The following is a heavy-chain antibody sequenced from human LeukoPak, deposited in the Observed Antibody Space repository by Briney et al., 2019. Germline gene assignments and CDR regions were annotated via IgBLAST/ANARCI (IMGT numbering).Heavy chain of an antibody. Sequence: GEFLKISCKGSGYIFTNSWIGWVRQMPGKGLEWMGIISPGNSDTRYSPSFQGQVTISADKSISTAYLQWSSLKASDTAMYYCARENYVSGRNWGQGTLVTVSS. J-gene: IGHJ4*02. CDR1: GYIFTNSW. D-gene: IGHD3-10*01. CDR3: ARENYVSGRN. V-gene: IGHV5-51*01. CDR2: ISPGNSDT.